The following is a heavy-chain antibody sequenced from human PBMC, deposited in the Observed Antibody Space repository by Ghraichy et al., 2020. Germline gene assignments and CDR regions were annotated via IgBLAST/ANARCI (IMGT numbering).Heavy chain of an antibody. D-gene: IGHD3-22*01. V-gene: IGHV4-59*01. J-gene: IGHJ6*02. CDR3: AGDKVDRAGSNGMDV. Sequence: SETLSLTCTVSGVSMSSYCWSWIRQSPGKGLEWIGYICDRGSTNYNPSLKSRVTISEDTSKDQFSLNLNSVTAADTAVYYCAGDKVDRAGSNGMDVWGQGTIGTGSS. CDR1: GVSMSSYC. CDR2: ICDRGST.